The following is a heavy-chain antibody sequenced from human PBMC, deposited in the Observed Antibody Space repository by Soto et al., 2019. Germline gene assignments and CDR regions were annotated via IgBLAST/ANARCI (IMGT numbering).Heavy chain of an antibody. J-gene: IGHJ6*02. Sequence: GGSLRLSCEVPGFVFSMYSMSWVRQTPGKGLEWVAKIPQEGVDGHYADSVKGRFTISRDNGKNSLYLQMNNLRAEDTAVYYCARDHLILPAHDFFYGSDVWGRGATVTVSS. D-gene: IGHD2-21*02. CDR1: GFVFSMYS. V-gene: IGHV3-7*03. CDR2: IPQEGVDG. CDR3: ARDHLILPAHDFFYGSDV.